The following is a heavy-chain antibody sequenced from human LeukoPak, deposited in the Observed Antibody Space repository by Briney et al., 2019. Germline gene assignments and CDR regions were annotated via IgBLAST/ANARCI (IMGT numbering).Heavy chain of an antibody. V-gene: IGHV4-39*01. D-gene: IGHD1-26*01. CDR1: GGSISISNYY. Sequence: SETLSLTCSVSGGSISISNYYWGWIRQPPGKGLEWIGTIHHTGSTYYNPSLRSRVTVSVDTSNNQFSLKVTSVTAADTAIYYCARHPSGSSFDYWGQGSLVAVSS. CDR3: ARHPSGSSFDY. J-gene: IGHJ4*02. CDR2: IHHTGST.